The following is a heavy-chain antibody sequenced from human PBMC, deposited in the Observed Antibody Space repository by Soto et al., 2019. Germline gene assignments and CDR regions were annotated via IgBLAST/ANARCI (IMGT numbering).Heavy chain of an antibody. CDR3: ARVTMIAGVDY. D-gene: IGHD3-22*01. V-gene: IGHV3-48*03. CDR2: ISSSGSTI. Sequence: GGSLRLSCAASGFTFSSYEMNWVRQAPGKGLEWVSYISSSGSTIYYADSVKGRFTTSRDNAKNSLYLQMNSLRAEDTAAYYCARVTMIAGVDYWGQGTLVTVSS. CDR1: GFTFSSYE. J-gene: IGHJ4*02.